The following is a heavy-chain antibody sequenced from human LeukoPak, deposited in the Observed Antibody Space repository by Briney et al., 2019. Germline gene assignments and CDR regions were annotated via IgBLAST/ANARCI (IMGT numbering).Heavy chain of an antibody. V-gene: IGHV1-18*01. J-gene: IGHJ4*02. CDR2: INTYKGDT. Sequence: GASVKVSCKASGYTLTDYNISWVRQAPGQGLEWMGWINTYKGDTLYAQKLQGRVTMTADTSTNTAYMEVRSLRLDDTAVYYCAKEFGHCYGYNCFYFFDTWGQGFRVTVSS. CDR3: AKEFGHCYGYNCFYFFDT. CDR1: GYTLTDYN. D-gene: IGHD3-16*01.